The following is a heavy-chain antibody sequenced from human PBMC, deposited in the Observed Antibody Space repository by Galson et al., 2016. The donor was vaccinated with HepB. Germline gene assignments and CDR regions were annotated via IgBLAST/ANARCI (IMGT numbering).Heavy chain of an antibody. D-gene: IGHD4-11*01. CDR3: ARGIRGHSRTVLDY. V-gene: IGHV3-30*04. CDR2: ISYDGNNK. CDR1: GFSFSSYA. Sequence: SLRLSCAASGFSFSSYAMHWVRQAPGKGLEWVAVISYDGNNKNYAGSVKGRFTISRDNSKNTLYLQMNSLRAEDTAVFYCARGIRGHSRTVLDYWGQGTLFTVSS. J-gene: IGHJ4*02.